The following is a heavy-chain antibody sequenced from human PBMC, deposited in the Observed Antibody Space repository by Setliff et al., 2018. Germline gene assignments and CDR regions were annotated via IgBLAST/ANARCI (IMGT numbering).Heavy chain of an antibody. J-gene: IGHJ3*02. V-gene: IGHV1-46*01. CDR1: GYTLTELS. Sequence: ASVKVSCKVSGYTLTELSMHWVRQAPGQGLEWMGLINLGGGSTSYAQKFQGRVTMTTDTSTSTAYMELRSLRSDDTAVYYCAREGFYYDSSGSINHDAFDIWGQGTMVTVSS. CDR2: INLGGGST. CDR3: AREGFYYDSSGSINHDAFDI. D-gene: IGHD3-22*01.